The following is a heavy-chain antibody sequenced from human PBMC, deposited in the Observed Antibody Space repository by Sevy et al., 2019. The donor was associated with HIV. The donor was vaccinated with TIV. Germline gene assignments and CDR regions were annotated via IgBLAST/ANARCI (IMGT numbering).Heavy chain of an antibody. CDR1: GFTFSSYG. Sequence: QLGGSLRLSCAASGFTFSSYGMHWVRQAPGKGLEWVAVIWYDGSNKYYADSVKGRFTISRDNSKNTLYLQMNSLRAEDTAVYYCARAGEYYYDSSGYYPDFDYWGQGTLVTVSS. J-gene: IGHJ4*02. CDR2: IWYDGSNK. CDR3: ARAGEYYYDSSGYYPDFDY. D-gene: IGHD3-22*01. V-gene: IGHV3-33*01.